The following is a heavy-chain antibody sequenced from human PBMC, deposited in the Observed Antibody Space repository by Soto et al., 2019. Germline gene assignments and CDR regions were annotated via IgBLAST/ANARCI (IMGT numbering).Heavy chain of an antibody. D-gene: IGHD3-10*01. CDR2: MYHSGDS. CDR1: GGSISTDNW. V-gene: IGHV4-4*02. Sequence: SETLSLTCAVSGGSISTDNWWSWVRQPPGKGLEWIGEMYHSGDSNFNPSLKSRVTISVDKSKSQFSMQMASVTAADTALYYCTRASASSMLRGVVINWGRGTQVTVSS. CDR3: TRASASSMLRGVVIN. J-gene: IGHJ4*02.